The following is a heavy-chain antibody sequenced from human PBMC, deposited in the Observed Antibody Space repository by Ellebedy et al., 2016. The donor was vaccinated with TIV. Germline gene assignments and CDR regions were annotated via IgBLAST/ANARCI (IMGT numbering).Heavy chain of an antibody. D-gene: IGHD4-17*01. CDR2: INQEGSEK. CDR1: GFSFRSYW. V-gene: IGHV3-7*01. Sequence: GGSLRLSCAASGFSFRSYWMSWVRQAPGKGLEWVANINQEGSEKYYVDSVKGRFTISRDNAKNSLYLQMNSLRVEDAAVYYCATDGSYGDYLSPAHAFEVWGQGTMVTVSS. J-gene: IGHJ3*01. CDR3: ATDGSYGDYLSPAHAFEV.